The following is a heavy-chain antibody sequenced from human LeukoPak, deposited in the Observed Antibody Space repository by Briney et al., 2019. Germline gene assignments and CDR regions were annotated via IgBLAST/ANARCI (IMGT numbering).Heavy chain of an antibody. CDR3: AREGGSYGDSDAFDI. Sequence: ASVKVSCKASGYTFTSYAMHWVRQAPGQRLEWMGWINAGNGNTKYSQKFQGRVTITRDTSASTAYMELSSLRSEDTAVYYCAREGGSYGDSDAFDIWGQGTMVTVSS. D-gene: IGHD4-17*01. J-gene: IGHJ3*02. CDR1: GYTFTSYA. V-gene: IGHV1-3*01. CDR2: INAGNGNT.